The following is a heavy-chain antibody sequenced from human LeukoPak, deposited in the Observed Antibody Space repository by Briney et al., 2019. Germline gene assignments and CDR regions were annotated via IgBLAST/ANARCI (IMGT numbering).Heavy chain of an antibody. CDR3: AKVHYTASFPGSFPGRNYFDS. V-gene: IGHV3-23*01. CDR1: GFAFSGYA. J-gene: IGHJ4*02. Sequence: GGSLRLSCTVSGFAFSGYAMSWVRQAPGKGPEWVSSIGAVGVVTYSADSVKGRFTISRDNSKRTLFLQMNSLRAEDTAVYYCAKVHYTASFPGSFPGRNYFDSWGQGSLVTVSS. D-gene: IGHD1-26*01. CDR2: IGAVGVVT.